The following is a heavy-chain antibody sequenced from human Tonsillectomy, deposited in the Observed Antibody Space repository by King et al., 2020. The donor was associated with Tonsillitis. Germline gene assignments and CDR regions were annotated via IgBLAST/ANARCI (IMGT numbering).Heavy chain of an antibody. D-gene: IGHD3-22*01. CDR2: ISGSGGST. CDR1: GFTFSSYA. CDR3: EKGMYYDSSGYYLCYFDY. V-gene: IGHV3-23*04. Sequence: VQLVESGGGLVQPGGSLRLSCAASGFTFSSYAMSCVRQTPGKGLEWGSCISGSGGSTYYADSVKGRFTISRDNSKNTLYLQMNSLRAEDTAVYYCEKGMYYDSSGYYLCYFDYWGQGTLVTVSS. J-gene: IGHJ4*02.